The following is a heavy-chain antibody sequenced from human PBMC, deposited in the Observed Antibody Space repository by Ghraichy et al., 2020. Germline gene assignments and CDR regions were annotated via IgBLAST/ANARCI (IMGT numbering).Heavy chain of an antibody. CDR3: ARVTPTVTGY. CDR2: IYHSGST. V-gene: IGHV4-38-2*02. D-gene: IGHD4-17*01. CDR1: GYSISSGYY. J-gene: IGHJ4*02. Sequence: SETLSLTCTVSGYSISSGYYWGWIRQPPGKGLEWIGSIYHSGSTYYNPSLKSRVTISVDTSKNQFSLKLSSVTAADTAVYYCARVTPTVTGYWGQGTLVTVSS.